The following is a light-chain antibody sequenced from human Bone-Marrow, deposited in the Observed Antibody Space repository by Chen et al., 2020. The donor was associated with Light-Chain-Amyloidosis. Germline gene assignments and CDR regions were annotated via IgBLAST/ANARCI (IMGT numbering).Light chain of an antibody. CDR1: QSLLHSNGYNY. CDR3: MQPLQTPRA. Sequence: IVMTQSPLSLPVTPGEPASISCRSSQSLLHSNGYNYLDWYLQKPGQSPQLLIYLGSNRASGVPDRFSGSGSGTDFTLKISRVEAEDVGIYYCMQPLQTPRAFGQGTKLEIK. CDR2: LGS. V-gene: IGKV2-28*01. J-gene: IGKJ2*01.